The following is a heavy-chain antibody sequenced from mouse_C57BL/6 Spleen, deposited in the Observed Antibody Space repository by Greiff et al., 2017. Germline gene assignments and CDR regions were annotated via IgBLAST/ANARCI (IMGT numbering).Heavy chain of an antibody. D-gene: IGHD3-2*02. CDR1: GYTFTSYW. Sequence: VQLQQPGAELVRPGTSVKLSCKASGYTFTSYWMHWVKQRPGQGLEWIGVIDPSDSYTNYNQKFKGKATLTVDTSSSTAYMQLSSLTSEDSAVYYCARSDSGAMDYWGQGTSVTVSS. CDR3: ARSDSGAMDY. J-gene: IGHJ4*01. V-gene: IGHV1-59*01. CDR2: IDPSDSYT.